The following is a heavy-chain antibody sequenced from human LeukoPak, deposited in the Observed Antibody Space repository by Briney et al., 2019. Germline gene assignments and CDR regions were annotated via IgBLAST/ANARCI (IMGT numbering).Heavy chain of an antibody. D-gene: IGHD5-18*01. CDR2: ISSSSSYI. CDR3: ARDAGYSYGSFDY. J-gene: IGHJ4*02. V-gene: IGHV3-21*01. CDR1: GVTLSTYA. Sequence: GGSLRLSCAASGVTLSTYAMSWARQAPGKGLEWVSSISSSSSYIYYADSVKGRFTISRDNAMNSLYLQMNSLRAEDTAMYYCARDAGYSYGSFDYWGQGTLVTVSS.